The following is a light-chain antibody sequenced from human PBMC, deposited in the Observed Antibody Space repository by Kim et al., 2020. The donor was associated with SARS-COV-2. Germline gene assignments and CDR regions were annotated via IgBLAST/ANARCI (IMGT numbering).Light chain of an antibody. CDR2: DNK. CDR3: GTWDSSLSAL. J-gene: IGLJ2*01. CDR1: SSNIGNNY. V-gene: IGLV1-51*01. Sequence: QKITMSCSGGSSNIGNNYLSWYQQRPGTAPKLLIYDNKKRPSGIPYRFSGSKSGTSATLGITGLQTGDEADYYCGTWDSSLSALFGGGTQLTVL.